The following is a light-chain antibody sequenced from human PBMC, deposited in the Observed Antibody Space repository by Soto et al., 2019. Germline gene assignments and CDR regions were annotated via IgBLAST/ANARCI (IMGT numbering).Light chain of an antibody. CDR3: SSYSSKSTPV. CDR1: SGDVGGYNF. J-gene: IGLJ2*01. V-gene: IGLV2-14*01. CDR2: EVT. Sequence: QSALTQPASVSGSPGQSITISCTGTSGDVGGYNFVSWYQQHPGEGPKMIIYEVTNRPSGVSDRFSGSKSGYTASLSISGLQSDDEGYYYCSSYSSKSTPVVGGGTKRAVL.